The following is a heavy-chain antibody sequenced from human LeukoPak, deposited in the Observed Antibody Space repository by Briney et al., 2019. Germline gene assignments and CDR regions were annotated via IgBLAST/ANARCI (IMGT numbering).Heavy chain of an antibody. J-gene: IGHJ4*02. CDR3: ARDPYGDYVFDY. CDR1: GFTFSSYA. D-gene: IGHD4-17*01. Sequence: GGSLRLSCADPGFTFSSYAMSWVRQAPGKGLERVSGISVSGVSTYYADSVKGRFTISRDNSKNTLYLQMNSLRAKDTALYYCARDPYGDYVFDYWGQGTLVTVSS. V-gene: IGHV3-23*01. CDR2: ISVSGVST.